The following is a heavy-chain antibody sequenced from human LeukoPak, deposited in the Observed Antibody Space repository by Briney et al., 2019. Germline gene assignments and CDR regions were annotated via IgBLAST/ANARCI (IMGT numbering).Heavy chain of an antibody. D-gene: IGHD3-10*01. V-gene: IGHV1-18*01. Sequence: ASVKVSCTASGYTFTTYGISWVRQAPGQGLEWMGWISTYNGNTNYAQKLQGRVTMTTDASTSTAYMELRSLRSDDTAVYYCARDWGRVSGSYYHYGMDVWGQGTTVTVSS. J-gene: IGHJ6*02. CDR1: GYTFTTYG. CDR3: ARDWGRVSGSYYHYGMDV. CDR2: ISTYNGNT.